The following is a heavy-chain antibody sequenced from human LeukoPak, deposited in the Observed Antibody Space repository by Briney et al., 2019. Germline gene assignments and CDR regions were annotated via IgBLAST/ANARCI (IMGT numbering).Heavy chain of an antibody. CDR1: GYTFTSYG. CDR2: ISAYNGNT. Sequence: ASAKVSCKASGYTFTSYGISWVRQATGQGLEWMGWISAYNGNTNYAQKLQGRVTMTTDTSTSTAYMELRSLRSDDTAVYYCASVPSDSLTLRFQGFDPWGQGTLVTVSS. V-gene: IGHV1-18*01. CDR3: ASVPSDSLTLRFQGFDP. J-gene: IGHJ5*02. D-gene: IGHD3-3*01.